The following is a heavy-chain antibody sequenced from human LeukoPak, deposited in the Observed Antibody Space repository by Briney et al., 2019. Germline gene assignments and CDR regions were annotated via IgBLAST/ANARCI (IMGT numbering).Heavy chain of an antibody. V-gene: IGHV1-3*01. D-gene: IGHD3-22*01. CDR1: GYTFTSYA. CDR3: ARGMGYYDSSGPFDI. Sequence: ASVKVSCKASGYTFTSYAMHWVRQAPGQRLEWMGWINAGNGNTKYSQKFQGRVTITRDTSASTANMELRSLRSDDTAVYYCARGMGYYDSSGPFDIWGQGTMVTVSS. J-gene: IGHJ3*02. CDR2: INAGNGNT.